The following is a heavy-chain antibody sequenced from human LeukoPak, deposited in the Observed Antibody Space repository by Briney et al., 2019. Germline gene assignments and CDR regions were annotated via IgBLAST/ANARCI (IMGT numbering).Heavy chain of an antibody. CDR3: ARGESSSSPLYYYYYMDV. D-gene: IGHD6-6*01. CDR1: GGSINNYY. J-gene: IGHJ6*03. V-gene: IGHV4-4*07. CDR2: MYTSGTT. Sequence: SETLSLTCTVSGGSINNYYWSWIRQPAGKGLEWIGRMYTSGTTNYNPSLRSRVTISVDTSKNQFSLKLNSVTAADTAVYYCARGESSSSPLYYYYYMDVWGKGTTVTVSS.